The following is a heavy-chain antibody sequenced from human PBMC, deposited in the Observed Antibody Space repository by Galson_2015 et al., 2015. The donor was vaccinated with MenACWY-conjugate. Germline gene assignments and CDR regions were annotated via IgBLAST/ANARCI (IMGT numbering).Heavy chain of an antibody. CDR1: GFTFHNYA. J-gene: IGHJ4*02. CDR3: AKRIAPSGAPYYFDS. V-gene: IGHV3-23*01. D-gene: IGHD6-13*01. CDR2: INGDDDQP. Sequence: LRLSCAASGFTFHNYALSWFRRSPRRGLEWVSAINGDDDQPFYAEAVKGRFTVARDSARNTVYLQMKSLRPEDTAIYYCAKRIAPSGAPYYFDSWGQGTLVTVSS.